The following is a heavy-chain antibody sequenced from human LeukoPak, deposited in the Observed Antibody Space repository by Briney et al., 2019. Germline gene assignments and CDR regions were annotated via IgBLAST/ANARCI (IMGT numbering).Heavy chain of an antibody. V-gene: IGHV4-59*01. CDR2: IYYSGST. Sequence: ETLSLTCTVSGGSISSYYWSWIRQPPGKGLEWIGYIYYSGSTNYNPSLESRVTISVDTSKNQFSLKLSSVTAADTAVYYCARGYYGSSMDVWGQGTTVIVSS. CDR3: ARGYYGSSMDV. D-gene: IGHD3-10*01. J-gene: IGHJ6*02. CDR1: GGSISSYY.